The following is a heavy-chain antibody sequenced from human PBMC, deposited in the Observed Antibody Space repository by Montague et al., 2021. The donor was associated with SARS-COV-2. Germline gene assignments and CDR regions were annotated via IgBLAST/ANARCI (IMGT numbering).Heavy chain of an antibody. J-gene: IGHJ6*02. CDR1: GGPISGFY. CDR2: IYYSGST. D-gene: IGHD2-8*01. V-gene: IGHV4-59*01. CDR3: ARLLRSCTNGVCRTYYYYALDV. Sequence: SETLSLTCTVSGGPISGFYWSWIRQPPGKGLEWIGYIYYSGSTKXXPSLESRVAVSVDRSKNQVSLKLTSVTAADTAVYYCARLLRSCTNGVCRTYYYYALDVWGQGTTVTVSS.